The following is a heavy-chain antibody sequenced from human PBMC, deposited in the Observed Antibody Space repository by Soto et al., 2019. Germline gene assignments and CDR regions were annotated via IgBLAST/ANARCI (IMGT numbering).Heavy chain of an antibody. D-gene: IGHD3-3*01. CDR2: INHSGST. J-gene: IGHJ4*02. CDR3: ARGRGTYYDFWSGYYRGLYYFDY. CDR1: GGSFSGYY. Sequence: SETLSLTCAVYGGSFSGYYWSWIRQPPGKGLEWIGEINHSGSTNYNPSLKSRVTISVDTSKNQFSLKLSSVTAADTAVYYCARGRGTYYDFWSGYYRGLYYFDYWGQGTLVTRLL. V-gene: IGHV4-34*01.